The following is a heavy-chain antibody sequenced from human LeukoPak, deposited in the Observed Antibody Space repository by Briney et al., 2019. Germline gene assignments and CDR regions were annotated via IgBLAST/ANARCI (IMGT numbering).Heavy chain of an antibody. Sequence: ASVQVSCKVSGYTLTELSMHWVRQAPGKGLEWMGGFDPEDGETIYAQKFQGRVTMTEDTSTDTAYMELSSLRSEDTAVYYCATDMGSGWGIDYWGQGTLVTVSS. CDR2: FDPEDGET. D-gene: IGHD6-19*01. J-gene: IGHJ4*02. CDR1: GYTLTELS. V-gene: IGHV1-24*01. CDR3: ATDMGSGWGIDY.